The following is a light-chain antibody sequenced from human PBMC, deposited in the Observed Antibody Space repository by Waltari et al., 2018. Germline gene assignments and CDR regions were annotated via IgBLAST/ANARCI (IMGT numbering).Light chain of an antibody. CDR3: QKYGTRPAT. J-gene: IGKJ1*01. V-gene: IGKV3-20*01. Sequence: GDRATLSGRASQSVGRTLAWYQQRPGQAPRLLIYDASSRATGIPDRFSGSGSGTDFSLTISRLEPEDFAVYYCQKYGTRPATFGQGTKVEVK. CDR1: QSVGRT. CDR2: DAS.